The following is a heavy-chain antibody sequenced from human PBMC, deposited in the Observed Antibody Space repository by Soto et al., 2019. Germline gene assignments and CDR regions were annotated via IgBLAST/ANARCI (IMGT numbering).Heavy chain of an antibody. V-gene: IGHV1-18*04. CDR3: ARDFSGWSLVGYYYYGMDV. CDR1: GYTFTSYG. D-gene: IGHD6-19*01. CDR2: ISAYNGNT. J-gene: IGHJ6*01. Sequence: SVKVSCKASGYTFTSYGISWVRQAPGQGLEWMGWISAYNGNTNYAQKAQGRVTMTIDTPTSTAYMDLRSLRSDDTAVYYCARDFSGWSLVGYYYYGMDVWGQGTTVTVSS.